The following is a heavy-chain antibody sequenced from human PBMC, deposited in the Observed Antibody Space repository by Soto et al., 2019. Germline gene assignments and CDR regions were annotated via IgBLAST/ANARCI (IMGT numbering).Heavy chain of an antibody. D-gene: IGHD3-10*01. CDR2: IYFSGST. CDR1: GDSISSYF. J-gene: IGHJ5*02. CDR3: ASQPLPPYDYRSESSPWFDP. V-gene: IGHV4-59*01. Sequence: SETLSLTCTVSGDSISSYFWSWIRQPPGKGLEWIGNIYFSGSTNYNPSLKSRVTISMDTSKKQFSLKLTSVTAADTADYYCASQPLPPYDYRSESSPWFDPWVPGTLVTVSS.